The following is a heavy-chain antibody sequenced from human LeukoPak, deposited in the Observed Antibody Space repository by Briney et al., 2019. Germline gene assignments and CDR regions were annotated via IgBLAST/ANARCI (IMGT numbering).Heavy chain of an antibody. CDR2: TYYRSKWYN. CDR1: GDRVSSNSAA. D-gene: IGHD3-10*01. CDR3: AREQGSWSNYYDY. V-gene: IGHV6-1*01. J-gene: IGHJ4*02. Sequence: SHTLSLTCAISGDRVSSNSAAWNWIRQSPSRGLEWLGRTYYRSKWYNDYAVSVKSRITINTDTSKNHFSLQLNSATPEDTAVYYCAREQGSWSNYYDYWGQGTLLTVSS.